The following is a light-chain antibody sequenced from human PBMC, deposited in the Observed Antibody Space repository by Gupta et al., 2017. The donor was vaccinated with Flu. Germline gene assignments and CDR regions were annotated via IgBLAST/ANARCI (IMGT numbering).Light chain of an antibody. Sequence: SSLSASVGDTVTITCRASQTINTYLNWYQQIPGKAPKLLIYGASTLRSGVPSRFSSSGSGTEFTLTISSRQPEDFATYYCQKSDGSPPDTFGQGTKLEI. V-gene: IGKV1-39*01. CDR3: QKSDGSPPDT. J-gene: IGKJ2*01. CDR1: QTINTY. CDR2: GAS.